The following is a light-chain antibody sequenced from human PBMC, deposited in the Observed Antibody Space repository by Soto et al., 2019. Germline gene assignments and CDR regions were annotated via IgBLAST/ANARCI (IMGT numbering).Light chain of an antibody. Sequence: QSVLTQPASVSGSPGQSIAISCTGTSSDVGGYNYVSWYQQYPGKAPKLVIYHVSNRPSGVSNRFSGSKSGNSASLTISGLHAEDEADYYCSSYTSTSTYVFGTWTKLTVL. J-gene: IGLJ1*01. CDR3: SSYTSTSTYV. CDR2: HVS. V-gene: IGLV2-14*01. CDR1: SSDVGGYNY.